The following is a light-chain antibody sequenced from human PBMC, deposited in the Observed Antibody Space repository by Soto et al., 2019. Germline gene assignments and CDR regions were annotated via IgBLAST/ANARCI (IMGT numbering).Light chain of an antibody. CDR2: EVS. J-gene: IGLJ1*01. V-gene: IGLV2-14*01. CDR1: SSDVGGYDY. Sequence: QSALTQPASVSGSPGQSITISCTGTSSDVGGYDYVSWYQQHPGKAPKLMIYEVSNRPSGVSNRFSGSKSGTTASLTISGLQAEDEADYYCSSYTSSSNYLFGNGTKVTV. CDR3: SSYTSSSNYL.